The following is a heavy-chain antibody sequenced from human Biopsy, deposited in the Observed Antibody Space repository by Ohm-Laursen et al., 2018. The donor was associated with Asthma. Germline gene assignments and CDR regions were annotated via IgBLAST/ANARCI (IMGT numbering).Heavy chain of an antibody. J-gene: IGHJ4*02. CDR2: INSVFGTT. D-gene: IGHD2-2*01. Sequence: SVKVSCKSLGGTFNTYVIGWVRQAPGQGLEWMGGINSVFGTTTYPQKFQDRVTITVDDSTSTVYMELSSLRSEGTAVYYCARKAGSCISRTCYSLDFWGQGTLVTVSS. CDR3: ARKAGSCISRTCYSLDF. V-gene: IGHV1-69*13. CDR1: GGTFNTYV.